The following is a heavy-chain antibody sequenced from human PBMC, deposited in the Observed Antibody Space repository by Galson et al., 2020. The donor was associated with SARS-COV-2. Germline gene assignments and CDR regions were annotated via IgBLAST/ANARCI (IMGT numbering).Heavy chain of an antibody. CDR1: GFTFSSYV. CDR2: ITGSGTNT. V-gene: IGHV3-23*01. Sequence: GGSLRLSCAASGFTFSSYVMNWVRQAPGKGLEWISSITGSGTNTHYADSVKGRFTFSRDNSKSTVYLQMNSLRAEDTAIYYCAKGGGASYYYYM. J-gene: IGHJ6*03. CDR3: AKGGGASYYYYM. D-gene: IGHD3-16*01.